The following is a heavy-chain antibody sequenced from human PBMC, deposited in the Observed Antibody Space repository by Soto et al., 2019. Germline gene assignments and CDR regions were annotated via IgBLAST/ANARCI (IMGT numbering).Heavy chain of an antibody. CDR3: ARLPTLYSGSYFDY. CDR1: GYSFTSYW. CDR2: IYPGDSDT. J-gene: IGHJ4*02. D-gene: IGHD1-26*01. V-gene: IGHV5-51*03. Sequence: PGESLKISCQGSGYSFTSYWIGWVRQMPGKGLEWIGIIYPGDSDTRYSPSFQGHVTISADKSISTAFLQWSSLKASDTSMYYCARLPTLYSGSYFDYWGQGALVTVSS.